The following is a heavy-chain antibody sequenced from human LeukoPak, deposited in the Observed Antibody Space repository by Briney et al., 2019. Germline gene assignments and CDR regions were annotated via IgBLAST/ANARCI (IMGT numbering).Heavy chain of an antibody. J-gene: IGHJ4*02. CDR2: ISWNSGSI. V-gene: IGHV3-9*01. CDR3: AKGPRGELWVDYFDY. CDR1: GFTFDDYA. Sequence: PGGSLRLSCAVSGFTFDDYAMHWVRQAPGKGLEWVSGISWNSGSIGYADSVKGRFTISRDNAKNSLYLQMNSLRAEDTALYYCAKGPRGELWVDYFDYWGQGTLVTVSS. D-gene: IGHD3-16*01.